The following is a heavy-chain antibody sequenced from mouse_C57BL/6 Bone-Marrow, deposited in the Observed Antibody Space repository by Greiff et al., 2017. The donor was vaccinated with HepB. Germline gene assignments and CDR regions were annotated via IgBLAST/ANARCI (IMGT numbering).Heavy chain of an antibody. D-gene: IGHD4-1*01. Sequence: VQLQQSGAELMKPGASVKLSCKATGYTFTGYWIEWVNQRPGHGLEWIGEILPGSGSTNYNEKYTGKATLTADTSSNTAYMQLSSRTTEDSAIYYSAALLGAYWGQGTLVTVYA. V-gene: IGHV1-9*01. CDR2: ILPGSGST. CDR1: GYTFTGYW. CDR3: AALLGAY. J-gene: IGHJ3*01.